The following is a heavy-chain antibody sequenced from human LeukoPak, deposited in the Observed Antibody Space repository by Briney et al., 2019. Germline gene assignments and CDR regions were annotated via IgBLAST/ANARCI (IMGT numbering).Heavy chain of an antibody. D-gene: IGHD3-10*01. V-gene: IGHV3-21*01. CDR1: GFTFSSYS. Sequence: PGGSLRLSCAASGFTFSSYSMDWVRQAPGKGLEWVSFISGSSTYIYYADSVKGRFTISRDNSNNSLYLQMNSLRAEDTAVYYCARDRGGWFDPWGQGTLVTVSS. CDR3: ARDRGGWFDP. J-gene: IGHJ5*02. CDR2: ISGSSTYI.